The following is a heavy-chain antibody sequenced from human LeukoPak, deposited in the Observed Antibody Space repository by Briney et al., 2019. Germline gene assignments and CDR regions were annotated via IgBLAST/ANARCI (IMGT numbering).Heavy chain of an antibody. CDR1: GFTFSSYA. CDR2: ISYDGSNK. Sequence: GGSLRLSCAASGFTFSSYAMHWVRQAPGKGLEWVAVISYDGSNKYYADSVKGRFTISRDNSKNTLYLQMNSLRAEDTAVYYCARDAYSSSSGVDYWGQGTLVTVSS. V-gene: IGHV3-30*04. D-gene: IGHD6-6*01. J-gene: IGHJ4*02. CDR3: ARDAYSSSSGVDY.